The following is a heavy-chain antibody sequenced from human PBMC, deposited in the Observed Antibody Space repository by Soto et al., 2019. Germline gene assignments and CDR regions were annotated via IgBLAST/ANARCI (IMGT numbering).Heavy chain of an antibody. CDR1: GFTFVHYA. D-gene: IGHD6-25*01. CDR3: AKSHSSADVYYYYYGMDV. J-gene: IGHJ6*02. CDR2: ISGSGESA. Sequence: PGGSLRLSCAASGFTFVHYALTWVRQAPGKGLEWVADISGSGESAFYADSVKGRFTISRDNSKNMAYMELNSLRAEDTAVYYCAKSHSSADVYYYYYGMDVWGQGTTVTVSS. V-gene: IGHV3-23*01.